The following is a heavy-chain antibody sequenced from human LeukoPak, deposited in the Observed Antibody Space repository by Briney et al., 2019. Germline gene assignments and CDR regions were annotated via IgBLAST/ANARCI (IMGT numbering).Heavy chain of an antibody. Sequence: SETLSLTCTVSGGSISSYYWSWIRQPPGKGLEWIGYIYYSGSTKYNPSLKSRATISVDTSKNQFSLKLSSVTAADTAVYYCAKAYCGGDCYYYYHGLDVWGQGTTVTVSS. CDR3: AKAYCGGDCYYYYHGLDV. CDR2: IYYSGST. CDR1: GGSISSYY. J-gene: IGHJ6*02. V-gene: IGHV4-59*01. D-gene: IGHD2-21*02.